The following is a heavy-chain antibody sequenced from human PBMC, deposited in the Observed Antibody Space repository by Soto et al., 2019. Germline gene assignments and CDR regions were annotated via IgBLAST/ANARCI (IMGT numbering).Heavy chain of an antibody. CDR3: ARGQPILN. CDR2: IKEDGSER. V-gene: IGHV3-7*01. CDR1: GFTFSSYW. J-gene: IGHJ4*02. Sequence: SLRLSCAASGFTFSSYWMSWVRQAPGKGLEWVANIKEDGSERYYVDSVKGRFTISRDNARNSLYLQMNSLRAEDTAVYYCARGQPILNWGQGTLVTVSS.